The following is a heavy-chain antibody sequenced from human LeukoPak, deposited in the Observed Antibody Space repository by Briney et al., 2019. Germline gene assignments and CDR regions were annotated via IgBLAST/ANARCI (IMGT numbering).Heavy chain of an antibody. CDR2: INHSGST. CDR3: HYYYYGMDV. Sequence: ASETLSLTCTVSGGSISSYYWSWIRQPPGKGLEWIGEINHSGSTNYNPSLKSRVTISVDTSKNQFSLKLSSVTAADTAVYYCHYYYYGMDVWGQGTTVTVSS. CDR1: GGSISSYY. J-gene: IGHJ6*02. V-gene: IGHV4-34*01.